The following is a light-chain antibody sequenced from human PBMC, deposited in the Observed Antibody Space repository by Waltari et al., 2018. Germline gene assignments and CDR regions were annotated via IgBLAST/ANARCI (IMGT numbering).Light chain of an antibody. V-gene: IGKV4-1*01. CDR3: QQYYATPLS. Sequence: DIVITQAPASLAVALGDRAPIICTSSQSLLYTSNNKNYFAWYQQKPRQPPKLLIYWASTRESGVPDRFNGSGSGTDFTLTISDLQAEDVAVYYCQQYYATPLSFGGGTKVEI. CDR1: QSLLYTSNNKNY. J-gene: IGKJ4*01. CDR2: WAS.